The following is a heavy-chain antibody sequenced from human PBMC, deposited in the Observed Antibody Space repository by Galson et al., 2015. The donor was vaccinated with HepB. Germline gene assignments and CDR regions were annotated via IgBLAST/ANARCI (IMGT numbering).Heavy chain of an antibody. V-gene: IGHV1-24*01. CDR3: ATKGPKRKLFYVPWFDP. Sequence: SVKVSCKVSGYTLSELSMHWVRQAPGKGLEWVGGFYSEGGKTIYAQKFQGRVTMTEDTSTDTAYMQLSSLRSEDTAVYYCATKGPKRKLFYVPWFDPWGQGTLVTVSS. CDR1: GYTLSELS. D-gene: IGHD2/OR15-2a*01. J-gene: IGHJ5*02. CDR2: FYSEGGKT.